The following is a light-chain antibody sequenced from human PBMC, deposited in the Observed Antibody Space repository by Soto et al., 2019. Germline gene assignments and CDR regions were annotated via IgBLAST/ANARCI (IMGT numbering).Light chain of an antibody. Sequence: EIVLTQSPGTLSLSPGERATLSCRASQSVSSSYLAWYQQKPGPAPRLLIYGASSRATGIPDRFSGSGSGTDFTLTISRLEPEDFAVYYCQQYGETFGGGTKVEIK. CDR1: QSVSSSY. J-gene: IGKJ4*01. CDR2: GAS. CDR3: QQYGET. V-gene: IGKV3-20*01.